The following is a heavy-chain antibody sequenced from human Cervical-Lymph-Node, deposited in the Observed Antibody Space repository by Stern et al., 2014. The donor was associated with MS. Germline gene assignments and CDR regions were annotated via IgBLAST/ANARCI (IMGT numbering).Heavy chain of an antibody. J-gene: IGHJ4*02. Sequence: VQLVESGGGLAQPGRSLRLSCAASGFTFDDYAMHWARQAPGRGLEWIAGISGNADTIGYAESVRGRFSISRDNAKNSLYLHMNSLRAEDAAFYFCAKDISRGTYNFFYFDSWGQGTLVAVSS. D-gene: IGHD1-1*01. CDR2: ISGNADTI. CDR1: GFTFDDYA. CDR3: AKDISRGTYNFFYFDS. V-gene: IGHV3-9*01.